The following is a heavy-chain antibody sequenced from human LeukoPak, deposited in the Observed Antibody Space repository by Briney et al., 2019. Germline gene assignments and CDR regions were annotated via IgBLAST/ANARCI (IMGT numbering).Heavy chain of an antibody. CDR1: GFPFSSYS. D-gene: IGHD5-12*01. CDR3: ARDPVATSRFDY. J-gene: IGHJ4*02. V-gene: IGHV3-48*02. Sequence: GGSLRLSCAASGFPFSSYSMNWVRQAPGKGLEWVSYISNSASTIYYADSVTGRFTISRDNAKNSLYLQMKSLRDEDTAVYYCARDPVATSRFDYWGQGTLGTVSS. CDR2: ISNSASTI.